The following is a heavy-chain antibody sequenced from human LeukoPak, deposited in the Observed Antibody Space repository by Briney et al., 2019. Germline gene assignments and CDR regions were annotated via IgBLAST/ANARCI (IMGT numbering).Heavy chain of an antibody. CDR1: GYTFTSYG. CDR3: ARDKAQRRGSYRIDI. D-gene: IGHD1-26*01. J-gene: IGHJ3*02. V-gene: IGHV1-18*01. CDR2: ISAYNGNT. Sequence: GASVKLSCKASGYTFTSYGISWVRQAPGQGLEWMGWISAYNGNTNYAQKLQGRVTMTTDTSTSTAYMELRSLRSDDTAVYYCARDKAQRRGSYRIDIWGQGTMVTVSS.